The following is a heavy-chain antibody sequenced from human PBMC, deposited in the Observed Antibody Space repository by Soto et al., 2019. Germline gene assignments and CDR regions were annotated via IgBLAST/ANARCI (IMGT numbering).Heavy chain of an antibody. CDR1: GFTFSSFA. CDR3: VRVPPSSSWYVPNFDP. Sequence: GGSLRLSCAASGFTFSSFAMHWVRQAPGKGLEWVADIWYGGTTKYYADSVKGRFTISRDNSKNTVDLQMSSLRVDDTAVYYCVRVPPSSSWYVPNFDPWGQGSLVTVSS. J-gene: IGHJ5*02. D-gene: IGHD6-13*01. V-gene: IGHV3-33*01. CDR2: IWYGGTTK.